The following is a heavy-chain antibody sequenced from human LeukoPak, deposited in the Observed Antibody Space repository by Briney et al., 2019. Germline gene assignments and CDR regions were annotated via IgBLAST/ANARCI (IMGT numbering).Heavy chain of an antibody. CDR3: ASSRSGWIYFDY. CDR1: GFTFSSYA. CDR2: ISYDGNNK. Sequence: GGSLRLSCAASGFTFSSYAMHWVRQAPGKGLEWVAVISYDGNNKYYADSVKGRFTISRDNSKNTLYLQMSSLRVEDTAVYYCASSRSGWIYFDYWGQGTLVTVSS. D-gene: IGHD6-19*01. V-gene: IGHV3-30*15. J-gene: IGHJ4*02.